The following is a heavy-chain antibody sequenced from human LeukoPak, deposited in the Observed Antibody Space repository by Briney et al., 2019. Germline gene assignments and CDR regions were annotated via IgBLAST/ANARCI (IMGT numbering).Heavy chain of an antibody. V-gene: IGHV1-69*06. CDR2: IIPIFGTA. Sequence: PVASLKVSCKASGGTFGSYAISWVRQAPGKGLEWIGGIIPIFGTANYAQKFQGRVTITADKSTSTAYMELSSLRSEDTAVYYCAREDIVVVPAAIGREYYYYGMDVWGKGTTVTVSS. D-gene: IGHD2-2*01. J-gene: IGHJ6*04. CDR3: AREDIVVVPAAIGREYYYYGMDV. CDR1: GGTFGSYA.